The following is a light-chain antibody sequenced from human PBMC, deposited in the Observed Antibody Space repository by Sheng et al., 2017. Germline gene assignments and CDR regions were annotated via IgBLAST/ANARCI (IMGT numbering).Light chain of an antibody. CDR1: QNVGAY. CDR2: ETS. J-gene: IGKJ4*01. CDR3: QQRSDRPLT. V-gene: IGKV3-11*01. Sequence: EIVLTQSPATLSLSPGESATLSCRASQNVGAYLAWYQQKPGQPPRLLIYETSNRAPGIPAKFSGSGSGTDFALTITSLEPEDFAVYYCQQRSDRPLTFGGGTMVEVK.